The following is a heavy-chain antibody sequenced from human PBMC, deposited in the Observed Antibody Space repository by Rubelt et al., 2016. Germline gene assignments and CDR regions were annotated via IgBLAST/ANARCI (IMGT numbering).Heavy chain of an antibody. J-gene: IGHJ4*02. CDR2: ISHSDGST. V-gene: IGHV3-23*01. CDR3: AKDPTGTPYYFDF. D-gene: IGHD2-8*02. Sequence: GKGVEWVSAISHSDGSTYYPDSVRGRFTISRDNSRITLYLQMNSLRAEDTAVYYCAKDPTGTPYYFDFWGPGVLVTVSS.